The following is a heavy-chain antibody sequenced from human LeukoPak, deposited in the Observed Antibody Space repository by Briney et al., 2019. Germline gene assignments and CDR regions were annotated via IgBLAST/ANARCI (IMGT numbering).Heavy chain of an antibody. CDR2: IYYSGST. CDR1: GGSISNYY. J-gene: IGHJ4*02. Sequence: PSETLSLTCTVSGGSISNYYWSWIRQPPGKGLEWIGYIYYSGSTNYNPSLTSRVIISVDTSKNQFSLKLSSVAAADTAVYYCARDYGDYFDYWGQGTLVTVSS. V-gene: IGHV4-59*01. D-gene: IGHD4-17*01. CDR3: ARDYGDYFDY.